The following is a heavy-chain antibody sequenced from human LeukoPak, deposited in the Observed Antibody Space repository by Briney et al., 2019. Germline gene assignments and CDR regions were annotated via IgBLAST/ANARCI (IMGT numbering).Heavy chain of an antibody. J-gene: IGHJ4*02. Sequence: GGSLRLSCAASGFTFSSYAMSWVRQAPGKGLEWVSAISGSGGGTYYADSVKGRFTISRDNSKNTLYLQMNSLRAEDTAVYYCAKDRSLDYYDSSGYPDYWGQGTLVTVSS. CDR3: AKDRSLDYYDSSGYPDY. CDR2: ISGSGGGT. D-gene: IGHD3-22*01. V-gene: IGHV3-23*01. CDR1: GFTFSSYA.